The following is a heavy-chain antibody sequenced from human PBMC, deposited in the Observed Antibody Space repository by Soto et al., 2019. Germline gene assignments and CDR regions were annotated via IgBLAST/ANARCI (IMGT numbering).Heavy chain of an antibody. CDR1: GGSFSGYY. J-gene: IGHJ6*02. Sequence: PSETLSLTCAVYGGSFSGYYWSWIRQPPGKGLEWIGEINHSGSTNYNPSPKSRVTISVDTSKNQFSLKLSSVTAADTAVYYCATLGVATEYYGMDVWGQGTTVTVSS. V-gene: IGHV4-34*01. CDR3: ATLGVATEYYGMDV. CDR2: INHSGST. D-gene: IGHD5-12*01.